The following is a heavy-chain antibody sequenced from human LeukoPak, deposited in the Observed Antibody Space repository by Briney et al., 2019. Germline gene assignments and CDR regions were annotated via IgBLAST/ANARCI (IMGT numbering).Heavy chain of an antibody. CDR2: IHYSGST. CDR3: ARQGDGVEYFYAVDV. V-gene: IGHV4-59*08. Sequence: SETLSLTCTVSGCSLSPYYWGWIRQPPGKGLEWIAFIHYSGSTNYNLSLRTRVTISVDTTKNQFYLKVSSVTAADTAIYYCARQGDGVEYFYAVDVWGQGTTVPVSS. D-gene: IGHD3-16*01. CDR1: GCSLSPYY. J-gene: IGHJ6*02.